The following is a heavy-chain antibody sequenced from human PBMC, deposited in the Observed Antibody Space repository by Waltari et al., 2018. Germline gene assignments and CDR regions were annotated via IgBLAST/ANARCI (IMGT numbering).Heavy chain of an antibody. CDR1: GFTFSSYS. J-gene: IGHJ6*02. Sequence: EVQLVESGGGLVQPGGSLRLSCAASGFTFSSYSMNWVRQAPGKGLEWVSYISSSSNTIYYADSVKGRFTISRDNAKNSLYLQMNSLRAEDTAVYYCAREDIVVHWDYYGMDVWGQGTTVTVSS. CDR2: ISSSSNTI. V-gene: IGHV3-48*01. D-gene: IGHD2-2*01. CDR3: AREDIVVHWDYYGMDV.